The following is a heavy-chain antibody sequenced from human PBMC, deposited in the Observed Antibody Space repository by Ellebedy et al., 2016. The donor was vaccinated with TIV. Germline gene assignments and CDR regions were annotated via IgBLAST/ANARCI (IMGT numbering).Heavy chain of an antibody. Sequence: AASVKVSCKASGGTFSSYAISWVRQAPGQGLEWMGGIIPIFGTANYAQKFQGRVTITADESTSTAYMELSSLRSEDTAVYYCALRGGTVTTDRDYWGQGTLVTVSS. V-gene: IGHV1-69*13. CDR2: IIPIFGTA. CDR3: ALRGGTVTTDRDY. CDR1: GGTFSSYA. J-gene: IGHJ4*02. D-gene: IGHD4-17*01.